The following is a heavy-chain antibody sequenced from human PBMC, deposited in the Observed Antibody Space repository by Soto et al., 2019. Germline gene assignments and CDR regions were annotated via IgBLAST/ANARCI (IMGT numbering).Heavy chain of an antibody. D-gene: IGHD5-18*01. CDR3: ARMESFGSLNWFDP. CDR1: GYTFTNND. V-gene: IGHV1-8*01. J-gene: IGHJ5*02. Sequence: ASVKVSCKASGYTFTNNDVSWVRQATGQGLEWMGWMNPGSGDTGYAQKFQGRVTMTRDISIATAYMELNSLTSEDTAIYYCARMESFGSLNWFDPWGQGTLVTVSA. CDR2: MNPGSGDT.